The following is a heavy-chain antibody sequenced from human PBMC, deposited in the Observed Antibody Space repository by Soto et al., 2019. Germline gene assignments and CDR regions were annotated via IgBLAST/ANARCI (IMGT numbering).Heavy chain of an antibody. Sequence: SETLSLTCAVSGGSISSGGYSWSWIRQPPGKGLEWIGYIYHTGSANYKLSLESRVTISVDKSKNRFSLILTSVTAADTATYYCARRTTGSGWYPMFGTWGQGALVTVS. CDR3: ARRTTGSGWYPMFGT. CDR2: IYHTGSA. D-gene: IGHD6-19*01. J-gene: IGHJ5*02. V-gene: IGHV4-30-2*01. CDR1: GGSISSGGYS.